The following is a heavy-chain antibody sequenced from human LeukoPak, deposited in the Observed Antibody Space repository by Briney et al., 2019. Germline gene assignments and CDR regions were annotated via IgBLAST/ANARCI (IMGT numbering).Heavy chain of an antibody. V-gene: IGHV4-59*10. J-gene: IGHJ6*03. CDR3: ARGGYCSSSSCYPYNMDV. CDR1: GGSFSGYY. CDR2: IYTSGNT. Sequence: PSETLSLTCAVYGGSFSGYYWSWIRQPPGKGLEWIGRIYTSGNTNYNPYLKSRVTMSADTSKNQLSLKLSSVTAADTAVYYCARGGYCSSSSCYPYNMDVWGKGTTVTVSS. D-gene: IGHD2-2*03.